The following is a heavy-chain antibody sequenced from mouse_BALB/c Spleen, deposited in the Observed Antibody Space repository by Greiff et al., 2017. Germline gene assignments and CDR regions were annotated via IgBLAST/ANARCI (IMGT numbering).Heavy chain of an antibody. CDR3: ARDMHRYEGAWFAY. D-gene: IGHD2-14*01. J-gene: IGHJ3*01. V-gene: IGHV7-3*02. CDR1: GFTFTDYY. Sequence: EVMLVESGGGLVQPGGSLRLSCATSGFTFTDYYMSWVRQPPGKALEWLGFIRNKANGYTTEYSASVKGRFTISRDNSQSILYLQMNTLRAEDSATYYCARDMHRYEGAWFAYWGQGTLVTVSA. CDR2: IRNKANGYTT.